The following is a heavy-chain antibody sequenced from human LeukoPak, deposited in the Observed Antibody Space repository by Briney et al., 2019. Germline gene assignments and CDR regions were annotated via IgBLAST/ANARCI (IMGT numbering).Heavy chain of an antibody. V-gene: IGHV1-3*01. J-gene: IGHJ4*02. Sequence: ASVKVSCKASGYTFTSYAMHWVRQAPGQRLEWMGWINAGNGNTIYSQKFQGRVTITRDTSASTAYMELSSLRSEDTAVYYCARDYREWGPLWFGELRGGYFDYWGQGTLVTVSS. CDR3: ARDYREWGPLWFGELRGGYFDY. D-gene: IGHD3-10*01. CDR1: GYTFTSYA. CDR2: INAGNGNT.